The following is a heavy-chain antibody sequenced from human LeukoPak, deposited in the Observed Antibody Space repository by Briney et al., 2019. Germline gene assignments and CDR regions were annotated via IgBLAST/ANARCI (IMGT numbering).Heavy chain of an antibody. CDR1: GGSIRTNSYY. Sequence: SETLSLTCTVSGGSIRTNSYYWGWIRQPPGKGLEWIGSIYYSGSTNYNPSLKSRVTMSVDTSKNQFSLKLSSVTAAETAVYYCARXEXTSGYPLDLXGQGTLVTVSS. CDR2: IYYSGST. CDR3: ARXEXTSGYPLDL. J-gene: IGHJ4*02. V-gene: IGHV4-39*01. D-gene: IGHD3-9*01.